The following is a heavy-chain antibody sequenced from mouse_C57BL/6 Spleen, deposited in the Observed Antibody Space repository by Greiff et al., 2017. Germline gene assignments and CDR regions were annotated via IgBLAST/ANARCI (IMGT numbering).Heavy chain of an antibody. CDR1: GFTFSDYG. V-gene: IGHV5-17*01. CDR2: ISSGSSTI. J-gene: IGHJ2*01. CDR3: ARETTVVRYFDY. D-gene: IGHD1-1*01. Sequence: EVKLVESGGGLVKPGGSLKLSCAASGFTFSDYGMHWVRQAPEKGLEWVAYISSGSSTIYYADPVKGRFTIARDNAKNTLFLQMTSLRSEDTAMYYCARETTVVRYFDYWGQGTTLTVSS.